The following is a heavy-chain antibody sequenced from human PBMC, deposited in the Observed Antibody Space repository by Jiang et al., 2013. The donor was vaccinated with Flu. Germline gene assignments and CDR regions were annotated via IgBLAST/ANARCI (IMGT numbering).Heavy chain of an antibody. J-gene: IGHJ4*02. V-gene: IGHV1-2*02. CDR2: INPKNGDT. D-gene: IGHD1-1*01. Sequence: SGAEVKKPGASVKVSCKASGYRFIDNYIHWVRQAPGQGLEYMGWINPKNGDTKYAQKFQDRVTMTRDTSINTAYMDVSRLTFDDTAVYFCARDPDRWKDFFDYWGRGTQVTVSS. CDR1: GYRFIDNY. CDR3: ARDPDRWKDFFDY.